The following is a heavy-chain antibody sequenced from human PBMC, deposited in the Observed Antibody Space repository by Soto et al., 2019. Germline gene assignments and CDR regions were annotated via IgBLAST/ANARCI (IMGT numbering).Heavy chain of an antibody. J-gene: IGHJ4*02. CDR1: GGSISSGGYS. Sequence: TLSLTCAVSGGSISSGGYSWSWIRQPPGKGLEWIGYIYHSGSTYYNPSLKSRVTISVDRSKNQFSLKLSSVTAEDTAVYYCARDRTYSSDYYHFFDYWGQGALVTVSS. CDR3: ARDRTYSSDYYHFFDY. D-gene: IGHD6-19*01. CDR2: IYHSGST. V-gene: IGHV4-30-2*01.